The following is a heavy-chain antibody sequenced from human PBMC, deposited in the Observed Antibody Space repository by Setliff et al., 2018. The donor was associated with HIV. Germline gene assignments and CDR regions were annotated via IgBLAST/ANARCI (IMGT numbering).Heavy chain of an antibody. V-gene: IGHV4-4*02. J-gene: IGHJ5*02. CDR3: ARDHVFGSRTGFDP. CDR2: VFHSGSA. D-gene: IGHD3-10*01. Sequence: LSLTCAVSGGPLNSRNWWSWVRQPPGKGLEWIGKVFHSGSANSNASLRSRVMISVDTPKNQFSLKLSAVTAADTAVYYCARDHVFGSRTGFDPWGPGILVTVSS. CDR1: GGPLNSRNW.